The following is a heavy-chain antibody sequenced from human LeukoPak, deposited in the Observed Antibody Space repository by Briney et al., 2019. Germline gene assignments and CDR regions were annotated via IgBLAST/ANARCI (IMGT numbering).Heavy chain of an antibody. CDR3: ARDFDYGDYIDF. CDR2: ISSGGLTI. J-gene: IGHJ4*02. V-gene: IGHV3-48*04. CDR1: GVSFSTYT. Sequence: GGALRLSCVASGVSFSTYTFNWVRQAPGKGLEWLSYISSGGLTIFYSDSVKGRFTLPRHNHKHSIFLDMTNLRAEDTAVYYCARDFDYGDYIDFWRRGTLVAVSS. D-gene: IGHD4/OR15-4a*01.